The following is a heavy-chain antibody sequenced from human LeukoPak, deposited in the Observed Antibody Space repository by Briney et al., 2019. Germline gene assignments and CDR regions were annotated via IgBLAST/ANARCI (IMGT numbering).Heavy chain of an antibody. Sequence: ASVKVSCKASGYTFTSYGISWVRQAPGQGLEWMGWISAYNGNTNYAQKLQGRVTMTTDTSTSTAYMELRSLRSDDTAVYYRALCPEEWPYRDYYYYMDVWGKGTTVTVSS. J-gene: IGHJ6*03. CDR2: ISAYNGNT. CDR1: GYTFTSYG. D-gene: IGHD3-3*01. V-gene: IGHV1-18*01. CDR3: ALCPEEWPYRDYYYYMDV.